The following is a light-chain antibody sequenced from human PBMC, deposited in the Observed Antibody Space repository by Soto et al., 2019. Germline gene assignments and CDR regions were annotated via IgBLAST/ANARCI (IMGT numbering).Light chain of an antibody. V-gene: IGKV3-20*01. J-gene: IGKJ1*01. CDR3: QQYGSSRT. CDR1: QSVSSSY. Sequence: EIVLTQSPGTLSLSPGEIANLFFRASQSVSSSYLAWYQQKPGQAPRLLIYGASSRATGIPDRFSGSGSGTDFTLTISRLEPEDFAVYYCQQYGSSRTFGQGTKVDI. CDR2: GAS.